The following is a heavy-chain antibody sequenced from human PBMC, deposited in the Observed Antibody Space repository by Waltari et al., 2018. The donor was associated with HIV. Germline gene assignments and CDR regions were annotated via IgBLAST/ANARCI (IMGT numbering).Heavy chain of an antibody. J-gene: IGHJ4*02. CDR2: IYYSGST. CDR3: ARRRSGYDWGGTYPFDY. V-gene: IGHV4-39*01. D-gene: IGHD5-12*01. CDR1: GGSINSSSSY. Sequence: QMQLQESGPGLVKPSETLSLTCTVSGGSINSSSSYWGWIRQPPGKGLEWIGSIYYSGSTYHNPSLKSRVTISVDTSKNQFSLKVSSVTAADTAVYYCARRRSGYDWGGTYPFDYWGQGTLVTVSS.